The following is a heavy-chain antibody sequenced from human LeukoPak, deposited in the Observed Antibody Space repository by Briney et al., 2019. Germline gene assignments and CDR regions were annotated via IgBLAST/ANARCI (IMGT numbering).Heavy chain of an antibody. J-gene: IGHJ6*04. V-gene: IGHV4-59*01. D-gene: IGHD3-9*01. CDR3: ARVPYDILTGYPFGMDV. Sequence: PSETLSLTCTVSGGSISGYYWSWIRQPPGKGLEWIGYIYYSGSTNYNPSLKSRVTISVDTSKNQFSLKLSSVTAADTAVYYCARVPYDILTGYPFGMDVWGKGTTVTISS. CDR1: GGSISGYY. CDR2: IYYSGST.